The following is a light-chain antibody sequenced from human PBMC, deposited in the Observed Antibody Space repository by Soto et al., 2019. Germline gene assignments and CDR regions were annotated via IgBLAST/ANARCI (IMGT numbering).Light chain of an antibody. CDR1: SSDIGGYDY. Sequence: QSALTQPASVSGFPGQSITISCTGTSSDIGGYDYVSWYQQHPGEAPKLMIYEVSNRPSGVSNRFSGSKSGNTASLTISGLQPDDEADYYRSSYTYTTPVVFGGGTKVTVL. V-gene: IGLV2-14*01. CDR3: SSYTYTTPVV. J-gene: IGLJ2*01. CDR2: EVS.